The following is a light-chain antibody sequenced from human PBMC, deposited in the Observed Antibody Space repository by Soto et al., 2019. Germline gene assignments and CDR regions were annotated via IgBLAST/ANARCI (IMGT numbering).Light chain of an antibody. V-gene: IGKV3-20*01. CDR2: GAS. CDR3: QQYGNSRWT. J-gene: IGKJ1*01. CDR1: QSVSSSY. Sequence: EVVLTQSPGTLSLFPGERATLSCRASQSVSSSYLAWYQQKPGQAPRLLIFGASSRATGIPDRFSGSVSGTDFILTISRLEPEDFAVYYCQQYGNSRWTFGQGTKVEIK.